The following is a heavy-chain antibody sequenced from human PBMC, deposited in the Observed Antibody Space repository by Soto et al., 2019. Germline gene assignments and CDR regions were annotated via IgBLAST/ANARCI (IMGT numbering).Heavy chain of an antibody. CDR2: IKQDGSEK. J-gene: IGHJ6*03. D-gene: IGHD3-3*01. CDR3: ARGASGYQTEPRNYMDV. CDR1: GFTFSSYW. V-gene: IGHV3-7*01. Sequence: GGSLRLSCAASGFTFSSYWMSWVRQAPGKGLEWVANIKQDGSEKYYVDSVKGRFTISRDNAKNSLYLQMNSLRAEDTAVYYCARGASGYQTEPRNYMDVWGKGTTVTVSS.